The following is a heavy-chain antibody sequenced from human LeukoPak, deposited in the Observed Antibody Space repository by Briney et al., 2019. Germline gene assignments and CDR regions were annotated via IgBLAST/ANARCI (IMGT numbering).Heavy chain of an antibody. CDR1: GGSFSGYY. D-gene: IGHD5-18*01. CDR3: ARRLRGGYSYGH. J-gene: IGHJ4*02. V-gene: IGHV4-34*01. Sequence: PSETLSLTCAVYGGSFSGYYWSWIRQPPGKGLDWIGEINHSGSTNYNPSLKSRVTISVDTSKNQFSLKLSSVTAADTAVYYCARRLRGGYSYGHWGQGTLVTVSS. CDR2: INHSGST.